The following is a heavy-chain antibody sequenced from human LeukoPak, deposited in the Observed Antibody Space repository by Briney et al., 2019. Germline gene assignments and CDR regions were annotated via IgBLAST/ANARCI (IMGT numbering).Heavy chain of an antibody. CDR1: GGTFSSYA. Sequence: SVKVSCKASGGTFSSYAISWVRQAPGQGLEWMGGIIPIFGTANYAQKFQGRVTITADESTSTAYMELSSLRSEDTAVYYCASVIVVVPAAISGGYYGMDVWGQGTTVTVSS. D-gene: IGHD2-2*02. J-gene: IGHJ6*02. V-gene: IGHV1-69*13. CDR2: IIPIFGTA. CDR3: ASVIVVVPAAISGGYYGMDV.